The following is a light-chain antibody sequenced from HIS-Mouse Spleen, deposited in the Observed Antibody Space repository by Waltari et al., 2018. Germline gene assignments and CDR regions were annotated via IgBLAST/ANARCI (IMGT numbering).Light chain of an antibody. CDR1: SSDVGGYNY. CDR3: SSYTSSSFNVV. Sequence: QSALTQPASVSGSPGQSITISCTGTSSDVGGYNYVSWYQQHPGKAPKLSIYDVSNPPSAVPNRFSGSKSGNTASLTISGLQAEDEADYYCSSYTSSSFNVVFGGGTKLTVL. V-gene: IGLV2-14*03. CDR2: DVS. J-gene: IGLJ2*01.